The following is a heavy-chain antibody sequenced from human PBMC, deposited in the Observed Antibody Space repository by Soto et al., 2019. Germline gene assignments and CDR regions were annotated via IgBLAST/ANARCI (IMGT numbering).Heavy chain of an antibody. D-gene: IGHD2-2*01. Sequence: ASVKVSCKASGYTFTGYYMHWVRQAPGQGLEWMGWINPNSGGTNYAQKFQGWVTMTRDTSISTAYMELSRLRSDDTAVYYCARDGRYCSSTSCSKGYYYYYMDGWGKGTTVTVSS. V-gene: IGHV1-2*04. CDR2: INPNSGGT. CDR1: GYTFTGYY. CDR3: ARDGRYCSSTSCSKGYYYYYMDG. J-gene: IGHJ6*03.